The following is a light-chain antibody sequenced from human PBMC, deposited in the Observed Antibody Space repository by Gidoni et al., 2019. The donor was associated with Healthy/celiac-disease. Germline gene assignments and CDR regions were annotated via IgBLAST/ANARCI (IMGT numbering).Light chain of an antibody. CDR2: DDS. CDR3: QVWDCSCLV. V-gene: IGLV3-21*03. Sequence: NVLTQLPSVSVAPGKTARIACGGNNIGSKSVHWYQQKPGQAPVLVVYDDSDRPSGIPERFSGSHSGNTATLTISRFEAGDEADYYCQVWDCSCLVFGGGTKLTVL. J-gene: IGLJ2*01. CDR1: NIGSKS.